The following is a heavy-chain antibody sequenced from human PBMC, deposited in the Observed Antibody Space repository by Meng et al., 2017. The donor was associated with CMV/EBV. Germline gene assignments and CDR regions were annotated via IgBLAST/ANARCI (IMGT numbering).Heavy chain of an antibody. Sequence: SETLSLTCTVSGGSVSSGSYYWSWIRQPPGKGLEWIGYIYYSGSTNYNPSLKSRVTISVDTSKNQFSLKLSSVTAADTAVYYCARDLMVYDGPYYYGMDVWGQGTTVTVSS. CDR2: IYYSGST. CDR1: GGSVSSGSYY. D-gene: IGHD2-8*01. V-gene: IGHV4-61*01. CDR3: ARDLMVYDGPYYYGMDV. J-gene: IGHJ6*02.